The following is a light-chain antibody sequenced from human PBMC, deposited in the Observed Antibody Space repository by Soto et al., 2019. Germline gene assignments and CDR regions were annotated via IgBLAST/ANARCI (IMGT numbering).Light chain of an antibody. J-gene: IGKJ1*01. CDR2: GTS. Sequence: EIVMPQSPVTLSVSPGERATLSCRASQNISRSLAWYQQKPGQGPSLLIYGTSTRAGGVPGRFSGGGSGTEFTLTITSLQSEDFAVYYCHKYNGWPRTFGQGTKVDIK. V-gene: IGKV3-15*01. CDR3: HKYNGWPRT. CDR1: QNISRS.